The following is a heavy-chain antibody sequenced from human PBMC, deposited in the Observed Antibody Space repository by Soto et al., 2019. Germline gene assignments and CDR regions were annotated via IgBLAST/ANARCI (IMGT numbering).Heavy chain of an antibody. CDR1: GYPFTTYG. CDR2: ISTYNGDT. CDR3: ARVMTTFGVVSKGPDH. D-gene: IGHD3-3*01. V-gene: IGHV1-18*04. J-gene: IGHJ4*02. Sequence: QVQLAQSGAEVKKAGASVRVSCKASGYPFTTYGISWVRQAPGQGLEWMGWISTYNGDTEYPQSLQGRIAMTRDTSTATAYMELRSLRSDDTAVYYCARVMTTFGVVSKGPDHWGQGTLVTVS.